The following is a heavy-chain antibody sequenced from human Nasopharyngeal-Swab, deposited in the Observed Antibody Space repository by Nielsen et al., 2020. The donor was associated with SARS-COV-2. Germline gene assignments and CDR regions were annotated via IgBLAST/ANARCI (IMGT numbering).Heavy chain of an antibody. CDR2: ISYDGSNK. CDR1: GFTFSSYG. D-gene: IGHD2-2*01. J-gene: IGHJ4*02. Sequence: GESLKISCAASGFTFSSYGMHWVRQAPGKGLEWVAVISYDGSNKYYADSVKGRFTISRDNSKNTLYLQMNSLRVEDTAVYYCALLGVVPAATLDYWGQGTLVTVSS. V-gene: IGHV3-30*03. CDR3: ALLGVVPAATLDY.